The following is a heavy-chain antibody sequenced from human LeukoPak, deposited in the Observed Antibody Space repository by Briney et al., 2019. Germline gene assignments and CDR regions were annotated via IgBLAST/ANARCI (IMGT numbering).Heavy chain of an antibody. CDR3: ARDWGSIVVVAATWFDP. J-gene: IGHJ5*02. D-gene: IGHD2-15*01. CDR1: GYSFTDYI. V-gene: IGHV1-18*01. Sequence: ASVKVSCKTSGYSFTDYIIAWVRQAPGQGLEWLGWIGTYDGHTSYAQKVQGRVTITADKSTSTAYMELSSLRSEDTAVYYCARDWGSIVVVAATWFDPWGQGTLVTVSS. CDR2: IGTYDGHT.